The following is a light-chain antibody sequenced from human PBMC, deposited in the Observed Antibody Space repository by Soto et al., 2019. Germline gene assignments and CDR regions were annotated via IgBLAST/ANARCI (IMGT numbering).Light chain of an antibody. CDR1: SSDVGGYNY. Sequence: SVLTQPASVSGSPGQSIAISCTGSSSDVGGYNYVSWYQQHPGKAPKLMIKDVTDRPSGVPDRFSASKSGNTASLTISGLQAEDEADYYCSSYTSSSTEVFGTGTKVTVL. V-gene: IGLV2-14*03. CDR2: DVT. J-gene: IGLJ1*01. CDR3: SSYTSSSTEV.